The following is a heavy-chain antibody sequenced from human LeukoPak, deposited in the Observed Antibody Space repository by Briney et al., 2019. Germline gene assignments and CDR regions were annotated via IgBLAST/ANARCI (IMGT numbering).Heavy chain of an antibody. Sequence: ASVKVSCKASGCTFISYGISYVRQAPGQGPEWMGWISAYNGNTNYAQKLQGRVTMTTDTSTSTAYMELRSLRTDDTAVAYCARVRRYSCSWYNWFDPWGQGTLVTVSS. CDR1: GCTFISYG. J-gene: IGHJ5*02. CDR2: ISAYNGNT. CDR3: ARVRRYSCSWYNWFDP. D-gene: IGHD6-13*01. V-gene: IGHV1-18*01.